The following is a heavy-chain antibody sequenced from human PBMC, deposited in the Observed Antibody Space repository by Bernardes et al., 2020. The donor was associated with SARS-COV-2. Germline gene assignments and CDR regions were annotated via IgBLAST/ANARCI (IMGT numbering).Heavy chain of an antibody. J-gene: IGHJ4*02. V-gene: IGHV5-51*01. CDR3: ARYPSMVRGVVAIDC. CDR2: IYPRDSDT. CDR1: GYSFSSYW. Sequence: GGSLKISCRGSGYSFSSYWIGWVRQMPGKGLEWMGVIYPRDSDTRYSPSFQGQVTIPADNSIDTAYLQWTSLKASDTAMYYCARYPSMVRGVVAIDCWGQGTLVAVSS. D-gene: IGHD3-10*01.